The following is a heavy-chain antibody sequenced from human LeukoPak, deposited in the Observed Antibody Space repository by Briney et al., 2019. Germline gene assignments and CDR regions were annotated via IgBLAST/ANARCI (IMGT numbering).Heavy chain of an antibody. CDR3: ARISGWYSPVRYYFDY. Sequence: SETLSLTRTVSGGSISSYYWSWIRQPAGKGLEWIGRIYTSGSITYNPSLKSRVSMSVDTSKNQFSLKLSSVTAADTAVYYCARISGWYSPVRYYFDYWGQGTLVTVSS. CDR2: IYTSGSI. D-gene: IGHD6-19*01. CDR1: GGSISSYY. J-gene: IGHJ4*02. V-gene: IGHV4-4*07.